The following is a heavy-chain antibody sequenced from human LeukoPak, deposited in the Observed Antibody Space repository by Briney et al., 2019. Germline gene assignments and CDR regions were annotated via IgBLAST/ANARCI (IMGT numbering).Heavy chain of an antibody. V-gene: IGHV1-2*02. J-gene: IGHJ4*02. Sequence: GASVKVSCKASGYTFTGYYMHWVRQAPGQGLEWMGWINPNSGGTNYAQKFQGRVTMTRDTSISTAYMELSRLRSDDTAVYYCARDQLWFGEFLAHVFDYWGQGTLVTVSS. CDR1: GYTFTGYY. CDR2: INPNSGGT. D-gene: IGHD3-10*01. CDR3: ARDQLWFGEFLAHVFDY.